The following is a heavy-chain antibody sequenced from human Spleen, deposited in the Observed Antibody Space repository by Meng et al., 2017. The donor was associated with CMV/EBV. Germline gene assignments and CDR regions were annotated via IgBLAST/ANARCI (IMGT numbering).Heavy chain of an antibody. D-gene: IGHD3-3*01. CDR2: ISSSGSTI. CDR3: ARVLRFSAYGMDV. CDR1: GFTFSDYY. V-gene: IGHV3-11*04. J-gene: IGHJ6*02. Sequence: ASGFTFSDYYMSWIRQAPGKGLEWVSYISSSGSTIYYADSVKGRFTISRDNAKNSLYLQMNSLRAEDTAVYYCARVLRFSAYGMDVWGQGTTVTVSS.